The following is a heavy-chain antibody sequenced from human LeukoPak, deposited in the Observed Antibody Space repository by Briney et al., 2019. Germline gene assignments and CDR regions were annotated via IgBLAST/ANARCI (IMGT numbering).Heavy chain of an antibody. CDR2: ISAYNGNT. V-gene: IGHV1-18*01. CDR3: ARGYYDFWSGYGFDP. D-gene: IGHD3-3*01. J-gene: IGHJ5*02. Sequence: ASVKVSCKASGYTFTSYGISWVRQAPGQGLEWMGWISAYNGNTNYAQKLQGRVTMTTDTSTSTAYMELRSLRSDDTAAYYCARGYYDFWSGYGFDPWGQGTLVTVSS. CDR1: GYTFTSYG.